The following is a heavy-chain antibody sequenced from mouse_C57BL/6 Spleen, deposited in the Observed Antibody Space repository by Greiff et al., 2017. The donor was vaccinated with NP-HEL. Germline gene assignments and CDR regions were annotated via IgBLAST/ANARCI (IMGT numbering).Heavy chain of an antibody. V-gene: IGHV5-17*01. CDR2: ISSGSSTI. CDR3: ARKVYGSSSWYFDF. CDR1: GFTFSDYG. D-gene: IGHD1-1*01. J-gene: IGHJ1*03. Sequence: EVKLVESGGGLVKPGGSLKLSCAASGFTFSDYGMHWVRQAPEKGLEWVAYISSGSSTIYYADTVKGRFTISRDNAKNTLFLQMTSLRSEDTAMYYCARKVYGSSSWYFDFWGTGTTVTVSS.